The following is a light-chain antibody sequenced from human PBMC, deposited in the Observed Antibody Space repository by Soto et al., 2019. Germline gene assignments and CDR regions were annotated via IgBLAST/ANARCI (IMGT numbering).Light chain of an antibody. CDR3: QHYGSSPLT. CDR1: QSVNNNY. J-gene: IGKJ1*01. V-gene: IGKV3-20*01. CDR2: GAS. Sequence: EIVLTQSPGTLSLSPGERVTLSCRASQSVNNNYLAWYQHKPGQAPRLLIYGASSRATGIPDRFSAHGSWTEFPLPVSRLEAEEFAGYYRQHYGSSPLTFGQGTRVEIK.